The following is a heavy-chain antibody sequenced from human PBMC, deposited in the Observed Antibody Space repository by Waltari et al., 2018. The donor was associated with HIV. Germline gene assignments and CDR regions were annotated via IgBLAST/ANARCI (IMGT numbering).Heavy chain of an antibody. V-gene: IGHV1-2*02. J-gene: IGHJ3*01. Sequence: QVQLVQSGAEVKKPGASVKVSCKASGYTFSGYYMHWVRQAPGQGLEWMGWINPNSGGTNYAQKFQGTVTMTRDTSIYTTYMEVSRLRSDDTAVYYCARGPTTVTTHWALDVWGQGTMITVSS. D-gene: IGHD4-17*01. CDR2: INPNSGGT. CDR1: GYTFSGYY. CDR3: ARGPTTVTTHWALDV.